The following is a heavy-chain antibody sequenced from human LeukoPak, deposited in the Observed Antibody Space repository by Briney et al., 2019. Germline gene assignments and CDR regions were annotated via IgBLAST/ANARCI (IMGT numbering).Heavy chain of an antibody. CDR3: ARDYDDSSGYYYVGGYYYYGMDV. V-gene: IGHV3-7*01. D-gene: IGHD3-22*01. J-gene: IGHJ6*02. Sequence: YVDSVKGRFTISRDNAKNSLYLQMNSLRAEDTAVYYCARDYDDSSGYYYVGGYYYYGMDVWGQGTTVTVSS.